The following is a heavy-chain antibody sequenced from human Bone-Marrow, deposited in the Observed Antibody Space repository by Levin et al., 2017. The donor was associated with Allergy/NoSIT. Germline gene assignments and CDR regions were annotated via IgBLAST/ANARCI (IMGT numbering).Heavy chain of an antibody. CDR2: MYYTGTT. D-gene: IGHD3-16*02. CDR1: GDSISDSSFY. CDR3: VRQKGVNDFIEGAVRYMPHSFDY. J-gene: IGHJ4*02. Sequence: SETLSLTCAVSGDSISDSSFYWGWIRQPPGKGLEWIATMYYTGTTYYSPALNSRITISVDSSKNQFSLKLASVTAADTAAYYCVRQKGVNDFIEGAVRYMPHSFDYWGRGTLVTVSS. V-gene: IGHV4-39*01.